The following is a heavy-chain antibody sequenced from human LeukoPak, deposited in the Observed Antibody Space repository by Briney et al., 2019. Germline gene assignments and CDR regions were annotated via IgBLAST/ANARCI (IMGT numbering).Heavy chain of an antibody. V-gene: IGHV4-34*01. CDR2: INHSGST. CDR1: GGSFSGYY. J-gene: IGHJ3*02. Sequence: PSETLSLTCAVYGGSFSGYYWSWIRQPPGKGLEWIGEINHSGSTNYNPSLKSRVTISVDTSKNQFSLKLSSVTAADTAVYYCARERHIVVVTAILRGAFDIWGQGTMVTVSS. D-gene: IGHD2-21*02. CDR3: ARERHIVVVTAILRGAFDI.